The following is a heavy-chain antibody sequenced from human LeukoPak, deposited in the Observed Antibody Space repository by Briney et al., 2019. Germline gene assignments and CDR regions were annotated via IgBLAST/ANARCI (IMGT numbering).Heavy chain of an antibody. V-gene: IGHV3-30*03. CDR2: VSADGRTQ. J-gene: IGHJ4*02. CDR3: AREFGHNRWYFDY. Sequence: PGGSLRLSCAASGFTFRTYSIHWVRQAPGKGLEWVTVVSADGRTQLYSDSVKGRFTIYRDNSLNTLHLQMNSLRTEDTAVYYCAREFGHNRWYFDYWGQGALVTVSS. D-gene: IGHD5-24*01. CDR1: GFTFRTYS.